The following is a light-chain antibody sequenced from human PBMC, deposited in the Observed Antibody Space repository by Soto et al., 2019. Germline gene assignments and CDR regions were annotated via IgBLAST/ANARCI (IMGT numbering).Light chain of an antibody. Sequence: QSVLTQPASVSGSPGQSITISCTGTSSDVGGCNYVSWYQQHPGKAPKLMIYEVSNRPSGVSFRFSGSKSGNTASLTISGLQAEDEADYYCSSYTSRTTYVSGNGTKVTVL. CDR2: EVS. V-gene: IGLV2-14*01. CDR3: SSYTSRTTYV. CDR1: SSDVGGCNY. J-gene: IGLJ1*01.